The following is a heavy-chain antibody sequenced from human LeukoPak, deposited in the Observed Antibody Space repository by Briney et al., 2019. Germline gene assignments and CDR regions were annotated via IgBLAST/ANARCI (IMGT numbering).Heavy chain of an antibody. J-gene: IGHJ4*02. CDR2: ISTYSGNTDGNT. D-gene: IGHD3-22*01. CDR1: GYTFSNYG. V-gene: IGHV1-18*01. Sequence: GAAVKVSCNASGYTFSNYGITWMRQGPGQGLGWIGWISTYSGNTDGNTKYAQKRQGRVTMTTEKSTNIAHMELRSLRTDDTSFYYCARGYYYDSSGYRHWGQGTLVTFSS. CDR3: ARGYYYDSSGYRH.